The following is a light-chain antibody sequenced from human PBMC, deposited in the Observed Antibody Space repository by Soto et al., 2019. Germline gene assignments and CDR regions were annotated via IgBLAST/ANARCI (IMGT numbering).Light chain of an antibody. Sequence: QSALTQPASVSGSPGQSITISCTGTSSDVGGYNFVSWYQQHSGKAPKLIIYDVSNRPSGVSNRFSGSKSGNTASLTISGLQAEDEAEYYCSSFRVSSALRVVFGGGTKLTVL. CDR1: SSDVGGYNF. CDR3: SSFRVSSALRVV. J-gene: IGLJ2*01. CDR2: DVS. V-gene: IGLV2-14*03.